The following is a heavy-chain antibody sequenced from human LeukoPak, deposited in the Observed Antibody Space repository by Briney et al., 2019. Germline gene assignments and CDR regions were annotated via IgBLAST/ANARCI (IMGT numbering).Heavy chain of an antibody. CDR2: ISAYNGNT. CDR1: GYTFTSYG. Sequence: GASVKVSCKASGYTFTSYGISWVRQAPGQGLEWMGWISAYNGNTNYAQKLQGRVTMTEDTSTDTAYMELSSLRSEDTAVYYCATVGVYCRGGSCYSELDRFDYWGQGTLVTVSS. J-gene: IGHJ4*02. CDR3: ATVGVYCRGGSCYSELDRFDY. V-gene: IGHV1-18*01. D-gene: IGHD2-15*01.